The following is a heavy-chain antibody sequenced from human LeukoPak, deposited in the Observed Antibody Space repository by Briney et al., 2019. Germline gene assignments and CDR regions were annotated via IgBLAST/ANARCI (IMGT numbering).Heavy chain of an antibody. CDR1: GYTFTSYY. Sequence: ASVKVSCKASGYTFTSYYMHWVRQAPGQGLEWTGWMNPNSGNTGYAQKFQGRVTITRNTSISTAYMELSSLRSEDTAVYYCARSGAGESDAFDIWGQGTMVTVSS. J-gene: IGHJ3*02. CDR3: ARSGAGESDAFDI. CDR2: MNPNSGNT. V-gene: IGHV1-8*03. D-gene: IGHD1-14*01.